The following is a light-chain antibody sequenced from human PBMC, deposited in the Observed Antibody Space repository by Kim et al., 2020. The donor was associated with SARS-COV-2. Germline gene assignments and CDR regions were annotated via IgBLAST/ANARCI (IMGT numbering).Light chain of an antibody. CDR1: KNIDNY. CDR2: TAS. CDR3: QQYYTYPRT. J-gene: IGKJ1*01. V-gene: IGKV1-8*01. Sequence: VSTGDRVTVTCRASKNIDNYLAWYQQKPRKAPKLLIYTASSLQTGVPSRFSGSGSGTDFTLTITSLQSEDFATYSCQQYYTYPRTFGQGTKVDIK.